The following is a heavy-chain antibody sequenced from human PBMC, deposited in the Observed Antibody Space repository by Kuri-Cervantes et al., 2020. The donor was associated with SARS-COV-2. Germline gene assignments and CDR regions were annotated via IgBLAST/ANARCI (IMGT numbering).Heavy chain of an antibody. CDR1: GGSISSSSYY. V-gene: IGHV4-39*01. CDR3: ARLDYSSSSRIYVFDS. D-gene: IGHD6-6*01. J-gene: IGHJ4*02. Sequence: SETLSLTCTVSGGSISSSSYYWSWIRQPPGKGLEWIGTIFYSGGTFNNPSLRRRVTMSVDPSKNQFSLRLSSVTAADTAVYFCARLDYSSSSRIYVFDSWGQGSLVTVSS. CDR2: IFYSGGT.